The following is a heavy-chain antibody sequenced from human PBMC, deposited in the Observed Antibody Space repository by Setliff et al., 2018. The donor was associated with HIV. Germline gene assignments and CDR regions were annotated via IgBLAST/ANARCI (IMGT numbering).Heavy chain of an antibody. Sequence: GASVKVSCTASGHTFSGYCMHWVRQAPGQGLEWMGWINYNSGGTNYAQTFQGRVTMTRDTSISTAYMELSRLRSDDTAVYYCARDGSSTAVAGHVLYAWGQGTLVTVSS. V-gene: IGHV1-2*02. CDR3: ARDGSSTAVAGHVLYA. CDR2: INYNSGGT. CDR1: GHTFSGYC. D-gene: IGHD6-19*01. J-gene: IGHJ5*02.